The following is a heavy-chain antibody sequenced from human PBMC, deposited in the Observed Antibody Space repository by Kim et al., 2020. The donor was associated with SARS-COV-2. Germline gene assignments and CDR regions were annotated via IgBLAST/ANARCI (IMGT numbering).Heavy chain of an antibody. Sequence: ASVKVSCKASGYTFTSYGISWVRQAPGQGLEWMGWISAYNGNTNYAQKLQGRVTMTTDTSTSTAYMELRSLRSDDTAVYYCARDLQLFIVATYYFDYWGQGTLVTVSS. CDR3: ARDLQLFIVATYYFDY. J-gene: IGHJ4*02. CDR1: GYTFTSYG. CDR2: ISAYNGNT. V-gene: IGHV1-18*01. D-gene: IGHD5-12*01.